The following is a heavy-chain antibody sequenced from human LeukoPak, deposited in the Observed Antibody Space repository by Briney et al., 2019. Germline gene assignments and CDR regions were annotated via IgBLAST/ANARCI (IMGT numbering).Heavy chain of an antibody. CDR2: INHSGST. CDR1: GFTFGDYA. D-gene: IGHD5-24*01. CDR3: ARGRRRWLQFGGGFDY. J-gene: IGHJ4*02. Sequence: GSLRLSCTASGFTFGDYAMSWFRQAPGKGLEWIGEINHSGSTNYNPSLKSRVTISVDTSKNQFPLKLSSVTAADTAVYYSARGRRRWLQFGGGFDYWGQGTLVTVSS. V-gene: IGHV4-34*01.